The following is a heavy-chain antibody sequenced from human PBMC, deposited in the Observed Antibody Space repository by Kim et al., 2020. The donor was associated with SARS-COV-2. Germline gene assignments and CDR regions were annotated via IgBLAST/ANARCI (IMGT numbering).Heavy chain of an antibody. J-gene: IGHJ6*02. Sequence: FQGRVTITADESTSTAYMELSSLRSEDTAVYYCARVSHSSGYYYYYGMDVWGQGTTVTVSS. CDR3: ARVSHSSGYYYYYGMDV. V-gene: IGHV1-69*01. D-gene: IGHD3-22*01.